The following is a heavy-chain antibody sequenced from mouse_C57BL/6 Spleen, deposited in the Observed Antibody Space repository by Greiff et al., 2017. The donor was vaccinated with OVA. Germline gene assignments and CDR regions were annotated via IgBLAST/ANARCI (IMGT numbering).Heavy chain of an antibody. Sequence: QVQLQQSGPGLVQPSQSLSITCTVSGFSLTSYGVHWVRQSPGKGLEWLGVIWSGGSTDYNAAFISRLSISKDNSKSQVFFKMNSLQADDTAIYYCSRTGDYGSSRIAYWGQGTLVTVSA. CDR1: GFSLTSYG. J-gene: IGHJ3*01. D-gene: IGHD1-1*01. CDR2: IWSGGST. CDR3: SRTGDYGSSRIAY. V-gene: IGHV2-2*01.